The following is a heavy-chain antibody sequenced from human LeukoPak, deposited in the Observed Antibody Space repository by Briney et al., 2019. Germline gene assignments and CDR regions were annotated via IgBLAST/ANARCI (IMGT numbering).Heavy chain of an antibody. CDR2: IYPGDYES. D-gene: IGHD2-21*02. Sequence: GESLKISCKASGYNLLSYWIAWVRQMPGRGLEWMGVIYPGDYESRYSSSFQGQVAISVDKSINTAYLQWSSLKASDTAIYYCARHSDCGGDCPFDYWGQGTLVTVSS. CDR3: ARHSDCGGDCPFDY. CDR1: GYNLLSYW. V-gene: IGHV5-51*01. J-gene: IGHJ4*02.